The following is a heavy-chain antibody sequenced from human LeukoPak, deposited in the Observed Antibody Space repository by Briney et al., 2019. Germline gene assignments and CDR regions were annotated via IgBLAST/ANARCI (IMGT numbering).Heavy chain of an antibody. CDR2: IKSKTDGGTT. CDR3: TTLTFDYYYYYYMDV. CDR1: GFTFSSAW. J-gene: IGHJ6*03. Sequence: GGSLRLSCAASGFTFSSAWMSWVRQAPGKGLEWVGRIKSKTDGGTTDYAAPVKGRFTISRDDSKTTLYLQMNSLKTEDTAVYYCTTLTFDYYYYYYMDVWGKGTTVTISS. V-gene: IGHV3-15*01.